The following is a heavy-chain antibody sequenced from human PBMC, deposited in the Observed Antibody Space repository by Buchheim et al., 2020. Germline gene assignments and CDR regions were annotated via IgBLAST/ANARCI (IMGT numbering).Heavy chain of an antibody. J-gene: IGHJ6*02. CDR2: ISSSGSTI. Sequence: EVQLVESGGGLVQPGGSLRLSCAASGFTFSSYEMNWVRQAPGKGLEWVSYISSSGSTIYYADSVKGRFTISRDNAKNSLYLQMNSLRAGDTAVYYCARGRDPGRYCSSTSCYPDYYYYGMDVWGQGTT. D-gene: IGHD2-2*01. CDR3: ARGRDPGRYCSSTSCYPDYYYYGMDV. CDR1: GFTFSSYE. V-gene: IGHV3-48*03.